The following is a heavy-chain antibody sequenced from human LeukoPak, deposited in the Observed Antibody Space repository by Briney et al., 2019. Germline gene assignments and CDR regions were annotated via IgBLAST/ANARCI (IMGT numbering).Heavy chain of an antibody. D-gene: IGHD3-10*01. CDR1: GFTFSSYW. J-gene: IGHJ2*01. V-gene: IGHV3-74*01. CDR3: ARSYGSGSYLRSARPDWYFDL. Sequence: PGGSLRLSCAASGFTFSSYWMHWVRQAPGKGLVWVSRINSDGSSTSYADSVKGRFTISRDNAKNTLYLQMNSLRAEDTAVYYCARSYGSGSYLRSARPDWYFDLWGRGTLVTVSS. CDR2: INSDGSST.